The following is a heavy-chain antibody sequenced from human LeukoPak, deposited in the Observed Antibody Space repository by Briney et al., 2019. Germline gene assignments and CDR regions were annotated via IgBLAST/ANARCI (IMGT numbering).Heavy chain of an antibody. CDR1: GFTFISSA. Sequence: SVKVSCKASGFTFISSAVHWVRQARGQRLEWIGWIVVGSGNTNYAQKLQERVTITRDMSTSTAYMELSSLRSEDTAVYYCAAAFYEWELLGDASDIWGQGTMVTVSS. J-gene: IGHJ3*02. CDR2: IVVGSGNT. V-gene: IGHV1-58*01. CDR3: AAAFYEWELLGDASDI. D-gene: IGHD1-26*01.